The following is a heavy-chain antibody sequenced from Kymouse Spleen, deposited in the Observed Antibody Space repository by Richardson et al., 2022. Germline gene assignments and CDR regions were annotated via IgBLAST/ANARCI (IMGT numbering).Heavy chain of an antibody. CDR3: ARGGVDTAMALDY. Sequence: QLQLQESGPGLVKPSETLSLTCTVSGGSISSSSYYWGWIRQPPGKGLEWIGSIYYSGSTYYNPSLKSRVTISVDTSKNQFSLKLSSVTAADTAVYYCARGGVDTAMALDYWGQGTLVTVSS. D-gene: IGHD5-18,IGHD5-18*01. CDR2: IYYSGST. CDR1: GGSISSSSYY. J-gene: IGHJ4*02. V-gene: IGHV4-39*01.